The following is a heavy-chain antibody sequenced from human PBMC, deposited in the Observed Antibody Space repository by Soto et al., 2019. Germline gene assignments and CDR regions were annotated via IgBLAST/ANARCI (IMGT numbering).Heavy chain of an antibody. CDR1: GGSISSYY. J-gene: IGHJ4*02. CDR2: IYYSGST. CDR3: ARSERHYDFWSGYCTGILDY. D-gene: IGHD3-3*01. Sequence: KPSETLSLTCTVSGGSISSYYWSWIRQPPGKGLEWIGYIYYSGSTNYNPSLKSRVTISVDTSKNQFSLKLSSVTAADTAVYYCARSERHYDFWSGYCTGILDYWGQGTLVTVSS. V-gene: IGHV4-59*01.